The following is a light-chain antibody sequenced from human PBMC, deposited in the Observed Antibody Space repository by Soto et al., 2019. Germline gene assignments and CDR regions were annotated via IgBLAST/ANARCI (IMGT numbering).Light chain of an antibody. J-gene: IGLJ1*01. Sequence: QSALTQPASVSGSPGQSITISCTGTSSYVGSYNLVSWYQQHPGKAPKLMIYEVSKRPSGVSNRFSGSKSGNTASLTISGLQAEDEADYYCCSYAGSPYVFGTGTKLTVL. V-gene: IGLV2-23*02. CDR2: EVS. CDR3: CSYAGSPYV. CDR1: SSYVGSYNL.